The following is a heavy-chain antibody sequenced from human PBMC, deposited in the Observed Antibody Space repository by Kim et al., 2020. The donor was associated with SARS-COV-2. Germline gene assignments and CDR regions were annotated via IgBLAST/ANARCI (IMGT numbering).Heavy chain of an antibody. Sequence: GNTKYSQKFQGRVTITRDTSASTAYMELSSLRSEDTAVYYCARLSGWTDYWGQGTLVTVSS. D-gene: IGHD6-19*01. CDR3: ARLSGWTDY. CDR2: GNT. V-gene: IGHV1-3*01. J-gene: IGHJ4*02.